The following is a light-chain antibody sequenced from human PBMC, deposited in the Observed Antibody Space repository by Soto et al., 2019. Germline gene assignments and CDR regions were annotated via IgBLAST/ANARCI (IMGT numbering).Light chain of an antibody. J-gene: IGLJ3*02. CDR3: AAWDTSLTAGL. CDR2: DNN. V-gene: IGLV1-51*01. Sequence: QSVLTQPPSLSAAPGQKVTISCPGSSSNIGKNVVSWYQQFPGTAHKLLIYDNNKRPSGIPDRFSGSTSGTSATLAITGLQTGDEVDYYCAAWDTSLTAGLFGGGTQLTVL. CDR1: SSNIGKNV.